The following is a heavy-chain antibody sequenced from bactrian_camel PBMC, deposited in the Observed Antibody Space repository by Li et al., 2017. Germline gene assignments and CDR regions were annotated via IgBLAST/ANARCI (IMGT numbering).Heavy chain of an antibody. CDR1: GHSRGSNC. V-gene: IGHV3S32*01. CDR3: AARGPYCYTKLSVRDFTY. CDR2: IRNSGGET. Sequence: VQLVESGGDSAQPGGSLRLTCVVSGHSRGSNCVGWFRLPPGRAPAEREGIAAIRNSGGETWYAGSVKGRFTISQDNAKNTVYLQMNSLKPEDTAMYYCAARGPYCYTKLSVRDFTYWGQGTQVTVS. D-gene: IGHD2*01. J-gene: IGHJ6*01.